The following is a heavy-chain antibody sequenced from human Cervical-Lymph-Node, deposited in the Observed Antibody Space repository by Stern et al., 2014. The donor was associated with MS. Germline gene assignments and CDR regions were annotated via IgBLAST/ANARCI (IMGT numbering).Heavy chain of an antibody. CDR3: ASDKRHSYGTIFEY. J-gene: IGHJ4*02. D-gene: IGHD5-18*01. CDR2: IYHSGST. CDR1: GDSMSSGDYY. Sequence: QVQLVQSGPGLVKPSQTLSLTCTVSGDSMSSGDYYWSWIRQPPGKGLEWIGYIYHSGSTYYNPSLKSLVIISVDTSKNLFSLNLSSVTAADTAVYYCASDKRHSYGTIFEYWGQGTLVTVSS. V-gene: IGHV4-31*01.